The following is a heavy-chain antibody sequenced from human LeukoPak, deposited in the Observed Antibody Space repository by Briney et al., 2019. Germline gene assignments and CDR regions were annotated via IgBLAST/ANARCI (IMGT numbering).Heavy chain of an antibody. V-gene: IGHV4-38-2*02. J-gene: IGHJ3*02. D-gene: IGHD3-9*01. CDR3: AKGIRYLSFNDAFDI. CDR2: THYSGST. CDR1: GYSISSGYY. Sequence: ASETLSLTCTVSGYSISSGYYWDWSRQPPGEGLEWIGITHYSGSTYYNPSLKSRVTIFVDTSKNQFSLKLSSVTAADTAVYYCAKGIRYLSFNDAFDIWGQGTMVTVSS.